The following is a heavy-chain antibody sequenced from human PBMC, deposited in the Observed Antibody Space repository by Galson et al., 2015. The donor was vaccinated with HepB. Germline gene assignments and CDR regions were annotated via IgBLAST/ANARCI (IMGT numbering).Heavy chain of an antibody. CDR3: AKVSGDYGKQTVVFDY. Sequence: SLRLSCAASGSTFSSYAMSWVRQAPGKGLEWVSAISGSGGSTYYADSVKGRFTISRDNSKNTMYLQMNSLRAEDTAVYYCAKVSGDYGKQTVVFDYWGQGTLVTVSS. D-gene: IGHD4-17*01. CDR2: ISGSGGST. V-gene: IGHV3-23*01. CDR1: GSTFSSYA. J-gene: IGHJ4*02.